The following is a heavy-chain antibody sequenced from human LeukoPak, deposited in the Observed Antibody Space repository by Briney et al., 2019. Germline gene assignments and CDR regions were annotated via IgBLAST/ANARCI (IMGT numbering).Heavy chain of an antibody. Sequence: SETLSLTCTVSGGSISSSSYYWGWIRRPPGKGLEWIGSIYYSGSTYYNPSLKSRVTISVDTSKNQFSLKLSSVTAADTAVYYCARPADSSGWALGYFDYWGQGTLVTVSS. D-gene: IGHD3-22*01. CDR2: IYYSGST. V-gene: IGHV4-39*01. CDR1: GGSISSSSYY. J-gene: IGHJ4*02. CDR3: ARPADSSGWALGYFDY.